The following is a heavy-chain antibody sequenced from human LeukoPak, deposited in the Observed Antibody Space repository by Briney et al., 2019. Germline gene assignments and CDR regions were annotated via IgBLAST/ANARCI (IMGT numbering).Heavy chain of an antibody. D-gene: IGHD3-22*01. Sequence: GGSLRLSCAASGFTFRDYCISWIRQAPGKGLEWVAYTNTAGNTIYYADSMKGRFTISRDNAKNSLYLQMNTLRAEDTAVYYCARAPYDSSAVDAFDIWGQGTMATVSP. J-gene: IGHJ3*02. CDR3: ARAPYDSSAVDAFDI. V-gene: IGHV3-11*01. CDR2: TNTAGNTI. CDR1: GFTFRDYC.